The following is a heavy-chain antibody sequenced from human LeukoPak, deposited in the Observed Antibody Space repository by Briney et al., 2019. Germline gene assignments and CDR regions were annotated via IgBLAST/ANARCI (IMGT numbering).Heavy chain of an antibody. CDR1: GFTFSTSS. V-gene: IGHV3-21*01. CDR2: MTSSSTYI. CDR3: ARAPSAENYFPWYFDL. Sequence: PGGSLRLSCAASGFTFSTSSMNWVRQAPGKGLEWVSSMTSSSTYIYYADSMKGRFTISRDNAKNSLYLQMNSLRADDTAVYHCARAPSAENYFPWYFDLWGRGTLVTVSS. J-gene: IGHJ2*01. D-gene: IGHD2/OR15-2a*01.